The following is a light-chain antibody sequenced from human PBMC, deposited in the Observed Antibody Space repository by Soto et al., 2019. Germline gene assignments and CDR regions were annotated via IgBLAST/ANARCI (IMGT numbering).Light chain of an antibody. CDR2: DVS. Sequence: QSALTQPASVSGSPGQSCTISCTGTSSDVGAYHSVSWYQQHPGKAPKLIIFDVSNRPSGVSDRFSGSKSGNTASLTISGLQAEDEADYYCTSFTDTGTVIFGGGTKLTVL. V-gene: IGLV2-14*03. J-gene: IGLJ2*01. CDR1: SSDVGAYHS. CDR3: TSFTDTGTVI.